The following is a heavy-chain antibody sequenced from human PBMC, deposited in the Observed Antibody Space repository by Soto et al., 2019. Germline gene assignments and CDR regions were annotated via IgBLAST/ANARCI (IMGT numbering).Heavy chain of an antibody. CDR3: AKDIVVGDGWYTSYYYYGMDV. V-gene: IGHV3-9*01. CDR1: GFTFGSYG. D-gene: IGHD6-19*01. CDR2: ISWNSSSK. J-gene: IGHJ6*02. Sequence: GGSLRLSCAASGFTFGSYGMHWVRQARGKGMEWVAGISWNSSSKDYADSVKGRFTISRDNAKNSLYLQMNSLRAEDTALYYCAKDIVVGDGWYTSYYYYGMDVWGQGTTVTVSS.